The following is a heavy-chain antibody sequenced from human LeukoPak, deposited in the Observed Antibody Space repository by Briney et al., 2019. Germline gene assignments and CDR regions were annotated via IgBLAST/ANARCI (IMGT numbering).Heavy chain of an antibody. Sequence: PGRSLTLSCAASGFTFSTYGMHWVRQAPGKGLEWVAVIWSDGSNKYYADSVKGRFTISRDNSKNTQYLQMNSLRAEDTAVYYCARCRDSVSYNLLGYWGQGSLVTVSS. CDR3: ARCRDSVSYNLLGY. J-gene: IGHJ1*01. CDR2: IWSDGSNK. V-gene: IGHV3-33*01. CDR1: GFTFSTYG. D-gene: IGHD1-26*01.